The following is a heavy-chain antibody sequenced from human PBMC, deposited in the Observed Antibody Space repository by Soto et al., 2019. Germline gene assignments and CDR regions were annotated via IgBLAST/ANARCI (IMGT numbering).Heavy chain of an antibody. Sequence: PSETLSLTCNMSGDSYSISTYSWSWIRQPPGKALQWIGFIYQSGVTSYNPSLASRVSISLDRFNNQCSLKLKSVTAADTAVYFCAGMPYTSGLRFDPWGPGTLVTVSS. J-gene: IGHJ5*02. CDR2: IYQSGVT. CDR1: GDSYSISTYS. CDR3: AGMPYTSGLRFDP. D-gene: IGHD6-19*01. V-gene: IGHV4-30-2*01.